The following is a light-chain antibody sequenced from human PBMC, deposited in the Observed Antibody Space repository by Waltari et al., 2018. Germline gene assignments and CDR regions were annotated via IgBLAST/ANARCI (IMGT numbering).Light chain of an antibody. CDR1: QNIDNY. CDR2: VAS. V-gene: IGKV1-39*01. CDR3: QHNYNVPYT. Sequence: DIQMTQSPSSLSASVGDKVTITCRSCQNIDNYLNWYPQKPERAPRVLISVASRLQSGVPSRFSGSGSGTDFTLTISSLQPEDLVTYYCQHNYNVPYTFGQGTTLDLK. J-gene: IGKJ2*01.